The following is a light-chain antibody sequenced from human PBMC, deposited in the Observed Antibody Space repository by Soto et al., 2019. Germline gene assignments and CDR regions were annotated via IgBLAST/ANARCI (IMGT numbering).Light chain of an antibody. J-gene: IGLJ1*01. CDR3: AVWDDGLNGYV. Sequence: QSVLTQPPSASGTPGQRVTISCSGSSSSFGSNTVDWYQQLPGTAPKLLIYSNNQRPSGFPDRFSGSKSGTSASLAISGLQSEDEADYYCAVWDDGLNGYVFGTGTKVTVL. V-gene: IGLV1-44*01. CDR1: SSSFGSNT. CDR2: SNN.